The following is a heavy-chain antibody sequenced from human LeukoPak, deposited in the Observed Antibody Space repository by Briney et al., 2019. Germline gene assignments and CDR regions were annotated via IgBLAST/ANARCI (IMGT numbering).Heavy chain of an antibody. D-gene: IGHD3-22*01. CDR2: IYTSGST. J-gene: IGHJ4*02. CDR1: GGSIGTYY. CDR3: ATAAYYYDSSGYYLIDY. V-gene: IGHV4-4*07. Sequence: SETLSLTCTVSGGSIGTYYWHWIRQPAGKGLEWIGRIYTSGSTNYNPSLKSRVTMSVDTSKNQFSLKLSSVTAADTAVYYCATAAYYYDSSGYYLIDYWGQGTLVTVSS.